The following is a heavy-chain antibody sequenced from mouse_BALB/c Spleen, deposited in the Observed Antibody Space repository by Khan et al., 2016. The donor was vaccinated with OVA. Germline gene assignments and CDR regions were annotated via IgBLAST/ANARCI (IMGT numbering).Heavy chain of an antibody. D-gene: IGHD1-1*01. J-gene: IGHJ3*01. Sequence: EVELVESGGDVVKPGGSLKLSCAASGFTFSTYGMSWVRQTPDKRLEWVATISTGGHYTYYSDTVKGRFTIYSDNAKNTLYLQMSSLKSEDTAMFYCARLAYYYDSEGFAYWGQGTLVTVSA. CDR1: GFTFSTYG. CDR2: ISTGGHYT. V-gene: IGHV5-6*01. CDR3: ARLAYYYDSEGFAY.